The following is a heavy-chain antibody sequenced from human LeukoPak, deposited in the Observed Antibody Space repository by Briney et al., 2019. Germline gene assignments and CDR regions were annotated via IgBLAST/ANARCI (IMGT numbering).Heavy chain of an antibody. V-gene: IGHV3-7*01. CDR1: EVTFRNNW. CDR3: ATYSSLNGREFQC. J-gene: IGHJ1*01. Sequence: PGGSLRLSCEVSEVTFRNNWMSWVRQAPGKGLEWVANVKQDGSEKYYVESVKGRFTISRDNAKNSLYLQMNSLRVEDTAIYYCATYSSLNGREFQCWGHGTLVSVSS. D-gene: IGHD3-22*01. CDR2: VKQDGSEK.